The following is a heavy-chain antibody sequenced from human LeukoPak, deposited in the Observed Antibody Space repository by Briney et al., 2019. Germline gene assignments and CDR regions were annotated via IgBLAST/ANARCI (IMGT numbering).Heavy chain of an antibody. V-gene: IGHV4-34*01. CDR1: GGPFSGYY. CDR3: GRDRDFWSSYDRIDGMDV. D-gene: IGHD3-3*01. Sequence: SETLSLTCAVYGGPFSGYYWSWIRQPPGKGLEWIGEINHSGSTSYNPSLKSRVTISVDTSKNQFSLKLSSVTAADTAVFYCGRDRDFWSSYDRIDGMDVWGQGTTVTVSS. J-gene: IGHJ6*02. CDR2: INHSGST.